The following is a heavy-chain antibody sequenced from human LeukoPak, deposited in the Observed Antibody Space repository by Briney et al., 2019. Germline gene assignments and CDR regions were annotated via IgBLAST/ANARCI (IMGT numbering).Heavy chain of an antibody. V-gene: IGHV1-18*01. Sequence: ASVRVSCKTSGYTFSKFVITWVRQAPGQGLESMGWISVHHGTTHYVEKFHDRLTLTTDTSTRTAYMELRSLRSDDTAVYYCARDSYNWNYVSNYVAYNYFDYWGQGTLVTVSS. J-gene: IGHJ4*02. CDR1: GYTFSKFV. CDR2: ISVHHGTT. CDR3: ARDSYNWNYVSNYVAYNYFDY. D-gene: IGHD1-7*01.